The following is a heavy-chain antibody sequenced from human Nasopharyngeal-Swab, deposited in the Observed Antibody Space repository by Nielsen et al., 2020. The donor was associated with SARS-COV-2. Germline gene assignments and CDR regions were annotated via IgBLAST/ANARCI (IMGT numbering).Heavy chain of an antibody. CDR2: FDPEDGET. CDR1: GYTLTELS. J-gene: IGHJ4*02. Sequence: ASVKVSCKVSGYTLTELSMHWVRQAPGKGLEWMGGFDPEDGETIYAQKFQGRVTMTEDTSTDTAYMELSSLRSEGTAVYYCATVWRWGHIAIDYWGQGTLVTVSS. CDR3: ATVWRWGHIAIDY. V-gene: IGHV1-24*01. D-gene: IGHD4-23*01.